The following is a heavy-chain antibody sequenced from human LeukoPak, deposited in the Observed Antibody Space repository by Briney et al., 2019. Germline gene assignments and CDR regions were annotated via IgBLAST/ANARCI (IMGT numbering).Heavy chain of an antibody. Sequence: GGSLRLSCAASGFTFSSYAMSWVRQAPGKGLEWVSAISGSGGSTYYADSVKGRFTISRDNSKNTLYLQMNSLRAEDTAVYYCAKVFGSSYCDFWSGYYTPGYYYGMDVWGQGTTVTVSS. CDR1: GFTFSSYA. V-gene: IGHV3-23*01. CDR2: ISGSGGST. CDR3: AKVFGSSYCDFWSGYYTPGYYYGMDV. D-gene: IGHD3-3*01. J-gene: IGHJ6*02.